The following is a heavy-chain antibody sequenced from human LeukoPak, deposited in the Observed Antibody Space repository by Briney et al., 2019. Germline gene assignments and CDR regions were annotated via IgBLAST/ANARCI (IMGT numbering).Heavy chain of an antibody. CDR3: ARDAYDYVWGSYRPRYNWFDP. CDR2: IYTSGST. D-gene: IGHD3-16*02. J-gene: IGHJ5*02. CDR1: GGSISSYY. V-gene: IGHV4-4*07. Sequence: SETLSLTCTVSGGSISSYYWSWIRQPAGKGLEWIGRIYTSGSTNYNPSLKSRVTMSVDTSKNQFSLKLSSVTAADTAVYYCARDAYDYVWGSYRPRYNWFDPWGQGTLVTVSS.